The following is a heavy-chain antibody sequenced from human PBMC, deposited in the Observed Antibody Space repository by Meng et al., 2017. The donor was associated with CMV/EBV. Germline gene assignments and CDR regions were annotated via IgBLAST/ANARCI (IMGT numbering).Heavy chain of an antibody. V-gene: IGHV3-43*01. J-gene: IGHJ6*02. D-gene: IGHD3-22*01. CDR3: AKDIGYDSSGSKSYGMDV. CDR1: GFTFDDYT. Sequence: GESLKISCAASGFTFDDYTMHWVRQAPGKGLEWVSLISWDGGSTYYADSVKGRFTISRDNSKNSLYLQMNSLRTEDTALYYCAKDIGYDSSGSKSYGMDVWGQGTTVTVS. CDR2: ISWDGGST.